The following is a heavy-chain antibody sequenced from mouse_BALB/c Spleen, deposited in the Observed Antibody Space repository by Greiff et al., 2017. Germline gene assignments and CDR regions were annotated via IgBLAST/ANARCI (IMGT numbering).Heavy chain of an antibody. CDR1: GFTFSDYG. Sequence: EVQGVESGGGLVQPGGSRKLSCAASGFTFSDYGMAWVRQAPGKGPEWVAFISNLAYSIYYADTVTGRFTISRENAKNTLYLEMSSLRSEDTAMYYCARVSAMITTRPLGYFDVWGAGTTVTVSS. D-gene: IGHD2-4*01. V-gene: IGHV5-15*02. J-gene: IGHJ1*01. CDR2: ISNLAYSI. CDR3: ARVSAMITTRPLGYFDV.